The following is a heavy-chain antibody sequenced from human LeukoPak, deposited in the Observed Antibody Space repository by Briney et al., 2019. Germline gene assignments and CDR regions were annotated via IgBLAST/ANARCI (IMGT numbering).Heavy chain of an antibody. CDR2: INPSGGST. J-gene: IGHJ4*02. Sequence: ASVKVSCKASGYTFTSYYMHWVRQAPGQGLEWMGIINPSGGSTSYAQKFQGRVTMTRDTSTSTVYMELSSLRSEDTAVYYCARTYYYDSSGYERRLYYFDYWGQGTLVTVSS. V-gene: IGHV1-46*01. CDR1: GYTFTSYY. CDR3: ARTYYYDSSGYERRLYYFDY. D-gene: IGHD3-22*01.